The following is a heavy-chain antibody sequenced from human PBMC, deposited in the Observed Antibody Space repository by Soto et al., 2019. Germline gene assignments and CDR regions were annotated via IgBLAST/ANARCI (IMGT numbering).Heavy chain of an antibody. CDR2: ISSSSSTI. J-gene: IGHJ4*02. CDR1: GFTFSSYS. CDR3: AREGLYDFWSGYQYYFDY. D-gene: IGHD3-3*01. V-gene: IGHV3-48*01. Sequence: EVQLVESGGGLVQPGGSLRLSCAASGFTFSSYSMNWVRQAPGKGLEWVSYISSSSSTIYYADSVKGRFTISRDNAKNSLDLQMNSLRAEDTAVYYCAREGLYDFWSGYQYYFDYWGQGTLVTVSS.